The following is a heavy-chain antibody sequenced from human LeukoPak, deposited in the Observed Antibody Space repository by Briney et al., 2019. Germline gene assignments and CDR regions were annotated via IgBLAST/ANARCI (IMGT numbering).Heavy chain of an antibody. Sequence: PGGSLRLSCAASGFTFSSYGMHWVRQAPGKGLEWVAIIWYDGGNIDYTDSVKGRFTISRDNSKNTLYLQMNSLRAEDTAVYYCAREEHKNWKIDYWGQGTPVTVSS. V-gene: IGHV3-33*01. CDR3: AREEHKNWKIDY. J-gene: IGHJ4*02. CDR2: IWYDGGNI. D-gene: IGHD1-1*01. CDR1: GFTFSSYG.